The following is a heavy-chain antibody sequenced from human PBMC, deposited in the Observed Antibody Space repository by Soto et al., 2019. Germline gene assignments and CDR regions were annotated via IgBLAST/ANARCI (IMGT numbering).Heavy chain of an antibody. V-gene: IGHV1-2*02. J-gene: IGHJ6*02. D-gene: IGHD3-9*01. Sequence: ASVKVSCKASGYTFTGYYMHWVRQAPGQGVEWVGWINPNSGGTNYAQKFQGRVTMTRDTSISTTYMELSRLSSDDTAVYYCARVPLRAAITIFSLVTYYCYYGMDVWGQGTTVTVSS. CDR1: GYTFTGYY. CDR2: INPNSGGT. CDR3: ARVPLRAAITIFSLVTYYCYYGMDV.